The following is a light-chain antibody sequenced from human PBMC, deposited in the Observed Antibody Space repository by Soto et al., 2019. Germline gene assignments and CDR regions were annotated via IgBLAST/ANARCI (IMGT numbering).Light chain of an antibody. V-gene: IGKV3-20*01. CDR2: GAS. CDR3: QQLSSYPLT. J-gene: IGKJ4*01. Sequence: EIVLTLSPGTLSLYPGEISLLSFGCSQSVSNNYLAWYKQNTGQAPRLLIYGASSRATGITDRFSVSPSGTDFTLTISRLEPEEWSVDYCQQLSSYPLTCGGGTKLDIK. CDR1: QSVSNNY.